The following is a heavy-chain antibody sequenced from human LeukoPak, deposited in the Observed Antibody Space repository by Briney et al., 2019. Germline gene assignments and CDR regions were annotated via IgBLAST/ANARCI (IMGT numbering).Heavy chain of an antibody. CDR3: ARVGGPGWYGY. D-gene: IGHD6-19*01. CDR2: INSDGSTT. Sequence: GGSLRLSCAASGFTFSTYWMHWVRQVPGKGLVWVSRINSDGSTTTNADSVKGRFTISRDNAKNTLYLQMNCLRAEDTALYYCARVGGPGWYGYWGQGTLVTVSS. V-gene: IGHV3-74*03. CDR1: GFTFSTYW. J-gene: IGHJ4*02.